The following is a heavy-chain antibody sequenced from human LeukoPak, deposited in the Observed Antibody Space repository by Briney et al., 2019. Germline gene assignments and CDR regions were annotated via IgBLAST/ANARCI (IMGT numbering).Heavy chain of an antibody. J-gene: IGHJ4*02. D-gene: IGHD1-1*01. V-gene: IGHV4-61*08. Sequence: PSETLSLTCTVSGGSISSGGYYWSWIRQHPGKGLEWIGYIYYSGSTNYNPSLKSRVTISVDTSKNQFSLKLSSVTAADTAVYYCARLRGVRIDYWGQGTLVTVSS. CDR3: ARLRGVRIDY. CDR2: IYYSGST. CDR1: GGSISSGGYY.